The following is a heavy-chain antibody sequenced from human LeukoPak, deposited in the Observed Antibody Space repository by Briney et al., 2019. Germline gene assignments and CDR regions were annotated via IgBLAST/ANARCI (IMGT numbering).Heavy chain of an antibody. D-gene: IGHD1-26*01. CDR2: ISGRSSTI. J-gene: IGHJ4*02. CDR3: ARDRLTSGSYFFDY. V-gene: IGHV3-48*01. CDR1: AFTFSDYS. Sequence: GGSLRLSCAASAFTFSDYSIQWVRQAPGKGLEWISYISGRSSTIYYADSVRGRFTISRDNAKNSMYLQMNSLRAEDTAVYYCARDRLTSGSYFFDYWGQGTLVTVSS.